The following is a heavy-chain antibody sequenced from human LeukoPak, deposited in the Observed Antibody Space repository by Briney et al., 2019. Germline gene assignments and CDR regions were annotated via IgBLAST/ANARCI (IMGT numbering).Heavy chain of an antibody. Sequence: SETLSLTCAVYGGSFSGYYWSWIRQPPGKGLEWIGEINHSGSTNYNPSLRGRVTISVDASKNQISLKLTSVTAADTAVYYCARERGYGGTFDYWGQGTLVTVSS. D-gene: IGHD4-23*01. V-gene: IGHV4-34*01. CDR3: ARERGYGGTFDY. CDR2: INHSGST. CDR1: GGSFSGYY. J-gene: IGHJ4*02.